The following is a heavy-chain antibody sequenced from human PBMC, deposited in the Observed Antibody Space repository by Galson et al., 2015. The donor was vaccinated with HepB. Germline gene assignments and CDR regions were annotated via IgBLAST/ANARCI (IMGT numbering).Heavy chain of an antibody. CDR1: GYTFTSYY. J-gene: IGHJ6*02. CDR2: INPSGGST. Sequence: SVKVSCKASGYTFTSYYMHWVRQAPGQGLEWMGIINPSGGSTSYAQKFQGRVTMTRDTSTSTVYMELSSLRSEDTAVYYCARCTKTHYDILTGQHYHYYYGMDVWGQGTTVTVSS. CDR3: ARCTKTHYDILTGQHYHYYYGMDV. D-gene: IGHD3-9*01. V-gene: IGHV1-46*03.